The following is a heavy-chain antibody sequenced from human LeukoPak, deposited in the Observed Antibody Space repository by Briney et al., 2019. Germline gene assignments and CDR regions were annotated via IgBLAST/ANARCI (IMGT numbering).Heavy chain of an antibody. CDR1: GGSFSGNY. CDR2: IYYSGTT. Sequence: SETLSLTCTVSGGSFSGNYWSWIRQPPGTGLEWIGYIYYSGTTNYNPSLKSRVTISLDASKNQFSLKLSSVTAADTAVYYCARLQAVARTSDWFDPWGQGTLVTVSS. J-gene: IGHJ5*02. D-gene: IGHD6-19*01. CDR3: ARLQAVARTSDWFDP. V-gene: IGHV4-59*01.